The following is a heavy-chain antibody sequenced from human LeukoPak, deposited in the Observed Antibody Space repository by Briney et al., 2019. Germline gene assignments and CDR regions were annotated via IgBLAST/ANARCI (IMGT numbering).Heavy chain of an antibody. J-gene: IGHJ4*02. D-gene: IGHD6-13*01. Sequence: GGSLRLSCAASAFTFSSYGMHWVRQAPGKGLEWVANINPDGRTINYGDPVKGRFTISRDNARNSLYLQMTSLRAEDTALYYCATDRGYSTFDYWGQGTLVTVSS. CDR2: INPDGRTI. CDR1: AFTFSSYG. CDR3: ATDRGYSTFDY. V-gene: IGHV3-7*01.